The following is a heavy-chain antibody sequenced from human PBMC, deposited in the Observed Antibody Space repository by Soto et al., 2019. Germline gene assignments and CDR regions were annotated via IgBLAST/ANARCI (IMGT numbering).Heavy chain of an antibody. CDR1: GFSLTTTGLA. V-gene: IGHV2-5*08. CDR3: AHRPPPVERRKVNWFGS. J-gene: IGHJ5*01. Sequence: QVTLKESGPALVKPTQTITLTCTYSGFSLTTTGLAVSWIRQSPGKALEWLALIYWDDDKRYSPSLRSRLAIAKDNSKNQVVLTLTNADPVDTATYCCAHRPPPVERRKVNWFGSWGQGTLVTVSS. CDR2: IYWDDDK.